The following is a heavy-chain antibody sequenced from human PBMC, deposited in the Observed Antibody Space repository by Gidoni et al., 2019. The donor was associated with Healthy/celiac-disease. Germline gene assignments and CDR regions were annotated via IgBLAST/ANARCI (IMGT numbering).Heavy chain of an antibody. J-gene: IGHJ4*02. CDR1: GFTFSSYA. V-gene: IGHV3-30*04. CDR2: ISYDGSNK. CDR3: ARPYYYDSSPGY. Sequence: QVQLVESGGGVVKPGRSLRLSCAATGFTFSSYAMHWVRQAPGKGLEWVAVISYDGSNKYYADSVKCRFTISRDNSKNTLYLQMNSLRAEDTAVYYCARPYYYDSSPGYWGQGTLVTVSS. D-gene: IGHD3-22*01.